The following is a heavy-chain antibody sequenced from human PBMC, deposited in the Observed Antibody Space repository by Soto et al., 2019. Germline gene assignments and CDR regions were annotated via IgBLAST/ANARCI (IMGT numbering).Heavy chain of an antibody. D-gene: IGHD4-4*01. V-gene: IGHV4-31*03. Sequence: QVQLQESGPGLVKPSQTLSLACTVSGGSISSGDYYWSWIRQPPGEGLEWIGYIYYSGSTYYNPSLKSRVSMSVDTSKNQFSLKLRSVTAADTAVYYCARRAYSDLINNYGMDVWGQGTTVTVSS. CDR3: ARRAYSDLINNYGMDV. J-gene: IGHJ6*02. CDR1: GGSISSGDYY. CDR2: IYYSGST.